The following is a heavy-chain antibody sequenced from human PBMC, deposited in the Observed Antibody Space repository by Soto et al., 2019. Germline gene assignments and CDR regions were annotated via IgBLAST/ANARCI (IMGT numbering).Heavy chain of an antibody. CDR3: ARSVFP. CDR1: GGSVSSGSYY. Sequence: PSETLSLTCTVSGGSVSSGSYYWSWIRQSPGKGLEWIGEINHSGSANSNPSLKSRVTMSVDTSKKQFSLRLTSVTAADTAVYYCARSVFPWGQGTLVTVS. CDR2: INHSGSA. V-gene: IGHV4-39*07. J-gene: IGHJ5*02.